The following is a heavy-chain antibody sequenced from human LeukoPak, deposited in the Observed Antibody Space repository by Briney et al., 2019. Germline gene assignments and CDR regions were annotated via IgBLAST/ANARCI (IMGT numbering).Heavy chain of an antibody. CDR1: GFTFSSYS. Sequence: PGGSLRLFCAASGFTFSSYSMNWVRQAPGKGLEWVSSISSSSSYIYYADSVKGRFTISRDNAKNSLYLQMNSLRAEDTAVYYCARFGDSSGWYRGAFDIWGQGTMVTVSS. D-gene: IGHD6-19*01. CDR3: ARFGDSSGWYRGAFDI. J-gene: IGHJ3*02. V-gene: IGHV3-21*01. CDR2: ISSSSSYI.